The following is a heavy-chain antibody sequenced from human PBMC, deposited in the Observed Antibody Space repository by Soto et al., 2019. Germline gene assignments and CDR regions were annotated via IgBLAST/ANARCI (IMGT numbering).Heavy chain of an antibody. CDR1: GFTFSSYA. CDR2: ISYDGSNK. D-gene: IGHD6-19*01. J-gene: IGHJ4*02. Sequence: GGSLRVSCAASGFTFSSYAMHWVRQAPGKGLEWVAVISYDGSNKYYADSVKGRFTISRDNSKNTLYLQMNSLRAEDTAVYYCARVKGIAVAGLPDYWGQGTLVTVSS. CDR3: ARVKGIAVAGLPDY. V-gene: IGHV3-30-3*01.